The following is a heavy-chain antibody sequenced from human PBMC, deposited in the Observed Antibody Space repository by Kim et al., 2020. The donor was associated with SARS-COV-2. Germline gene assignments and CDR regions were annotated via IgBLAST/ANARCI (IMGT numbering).Heavy chain of an antibody. CDR3: ARHLYYYGSGSWFDP. Sequence: PSLKSRVTISVDTSKNQFSLKLSSVTAADTAVYYCARHLYYYGSGSWFDPWGQGTLVTVSS. V-gene: IGHV4-39*01. J-gene: IGHJ5*02. D-gene: IGHD3-10*01.